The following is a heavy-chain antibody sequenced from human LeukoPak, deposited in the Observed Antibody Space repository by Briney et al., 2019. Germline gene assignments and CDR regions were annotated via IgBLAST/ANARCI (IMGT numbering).Heavy chain of an antibody. CDR2: IDPSDSYT. V-gene: IGHV5-10-1*01. J-gene: IGHJ6*04. CDR1: GYSFTSYW. Sequence: GESLKISCKGSGYSFTSYWSSWVRQMPGKGLEWMGRIDPSDSYTNYSPSFQGHVTISADKSISTAYLQWSSLKASDTAMYYCARASAEGYYYYGMDVWGKGTTVTVSS. CDR3: ARASAEGYYYYGMDV. D-gene: IGHD6-25*01.